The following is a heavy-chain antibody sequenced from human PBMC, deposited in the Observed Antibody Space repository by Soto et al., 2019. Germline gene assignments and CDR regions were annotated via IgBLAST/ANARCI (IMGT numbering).Heavy chain of an antibody. V-gene: IGHV1-18*01. CDR3: AREGDVSYYYYGMDF. Sequence: QVQLVQSGGEVKKPGASVKVSCKASGYTFTSYGISWVRQAPGQGLEWMGWISGYNGKTNYAQKVQDRVTMTTDTSTSTVYMELRSLRSDDTAVYYCAREGDVSYYYYGMDFWGQGTTVTVSS. J-gene: IGHJ6*02. CDR1: GYTFTSYG. CDR2: ISGYNGKT. D-gene: IGHD2-21*02.